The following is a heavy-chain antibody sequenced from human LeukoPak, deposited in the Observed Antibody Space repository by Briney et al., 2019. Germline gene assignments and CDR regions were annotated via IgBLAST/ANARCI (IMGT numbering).Heavy chain of an antibody. V-gene: IGHV3-23*01. J-gene: IGHJ6*02. Sequence: GGSLRLSCATSGFPFSGNAKSWVRQAPGKGLEWVWAISSCGVSTYYDDSVMGRSTISRDNDKNSLYLQMNRLRAEDTAVYYCARDSGYYYDSSGGADYYYGMDVWGQGTTVTVSS. CDR3: ARDSGYYYDSSGGADYYYGMDV. D-gene: IGHD3-22*01. CDR1: GFPFSGNA. CDR2: ISSCGVST.